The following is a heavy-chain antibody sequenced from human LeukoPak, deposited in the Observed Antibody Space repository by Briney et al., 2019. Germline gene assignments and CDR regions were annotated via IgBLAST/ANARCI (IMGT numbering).Heavy chain of an antibody. V-gene: IGHV4-31*03. Sequence: SETLSLTCSVSGGSISSGGYYWSWIRQHPGKGLEWIGYIYYSGSTYYNPSLKSRVTISVDTSKNQFSLKLSSVTAADTAVYYCARSLLGDWYFDLWGRGTLVTVSS. CDR2: IYYSGST. CDR1: GGSISSGGYY. CDR3: ARSLLGDWYFDL. J-gene: IGHJ2*01. D-gene: IGHD1-26*01.